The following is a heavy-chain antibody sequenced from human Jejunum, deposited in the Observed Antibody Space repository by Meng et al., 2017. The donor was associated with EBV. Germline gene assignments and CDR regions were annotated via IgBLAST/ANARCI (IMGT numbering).Heavy chain of an antibody. CDR3: VRDSSFNVH. Sequence: VEPVESGGGLVKPGGSLRLSCAASGFTFSSYSMNWVRQAPGKGLEWVSYISSGSSFIYYADSVKGRFTISRDDAKSSLSLQMNNLGADDTAVYYCVRDSSFNVHWGQGTLVTVSS. CDR1: GFTFSSYS. CDR2: ISSGSSFI. D-gene: IGHD3-16*02. V-gene: IGHV3-21*02. J-gene: IGHJ4*02.